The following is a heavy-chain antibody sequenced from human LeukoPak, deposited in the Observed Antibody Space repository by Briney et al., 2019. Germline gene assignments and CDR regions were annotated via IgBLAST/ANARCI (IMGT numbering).Heavy chain of an antibody. CDR1: GYTFTSYD. CDR3: ASRIGPGYYYDSSGNNFDY. J-gene: IGHJ4*02. Sequence: VASVKVSCKASGYTFTSYDINWVRQATGQGLEWMGWMNPNSGNTGYAQKFQGRVTMTRNTSISTAYMELSSLRSEDTAVYYCASRIGPGYYYDSSGNNFDYWGQGTLVTVSS. V-gene: IGHV1-8*01. CDR2: MNPNSGNT. D-gene: IGHD3-22*01.